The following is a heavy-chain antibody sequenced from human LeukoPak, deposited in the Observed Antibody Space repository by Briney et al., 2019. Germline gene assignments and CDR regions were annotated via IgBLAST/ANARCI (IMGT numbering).Heavy chain of an antibody. V-gene: IGHV3-53*01. CDR2: IYSGGST. CDR3: ARGRVYYFDY. Sequence: PGGSLRLSCAASGLTFSSYAMMWLRQAPGKGLEWVSVIYSGGSTYYADSVKGRFTISRDNSKNTLYLQMNSLRAEDTAVYYCARGRVYYFDYWGQGTLVTVSS. J-gene: IGHJ4*02. CDR1: GLTFSSYA.